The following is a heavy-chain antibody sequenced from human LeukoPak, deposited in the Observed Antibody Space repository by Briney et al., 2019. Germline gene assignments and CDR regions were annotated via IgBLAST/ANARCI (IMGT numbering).Heavy chain of an antibody. CDR1: GGTFGVNA. CDR3: ARDGVRNMALRLDY. V-gene: IGHV1-69*01. CDR2: IIPVFPTS. J-gene: IGHJ4*02. D-gene: IGHD1-14*01. Sequence: SVKVSCKASGGTFGVNAIHWVRQAPGQGLEWMGDIIPVFPTSNYAQNFQGRVTFTADESTSTAYMELNSLTSEDTAIYYCARDGVRNMALRLDYWGQGTLITVSS.